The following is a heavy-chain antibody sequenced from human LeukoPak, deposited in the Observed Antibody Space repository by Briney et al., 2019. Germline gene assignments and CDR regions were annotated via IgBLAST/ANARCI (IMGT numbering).Heavy chain of an antibody. D-gene: IGHD1-26*01. CDR3: ARGRVGATNGLDFDL. V-gene: IGHV3-74*01. CDR2: INSDGSST. Sequence: GGSLRLSCAASGFTFSSYWMHWVRQAPGKGLVWVSRINSDGSSTSYADSAKGRFTISRDNAKNTLYLQMNSLRAEDTAVFYCARGRVGATNGLDFDLWGRGTLVTVSS. CDR1: GFTFSSYW. J-gene: IGHJ2*01.